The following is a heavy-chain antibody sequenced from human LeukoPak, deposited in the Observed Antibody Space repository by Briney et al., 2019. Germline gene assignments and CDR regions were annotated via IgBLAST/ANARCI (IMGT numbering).Heavy chain of an antibody. CDR1: GGPISSDY. CDR2: IYYIGSS. J-gene: IGHJ5*02. D-gene: IGHD2-2*01. V-gene: IGHV4-59*08. CDR3: ARQRRGDIVVPAANTLVGWFDP. Sequence: SETLSLTCTVSGGPISSDYWSWIRQPPGKGLEWIGYIYYIGSSHYTPSLKSRVTISVDTSKNQFSLKLSSVTAADTAVYYCARQRRGDIVVPAANTLVGWFDPWGQGTLVTVSS.